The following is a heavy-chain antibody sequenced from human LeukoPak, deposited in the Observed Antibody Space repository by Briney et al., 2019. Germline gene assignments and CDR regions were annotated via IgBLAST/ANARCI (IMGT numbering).Heavy chain of an antibody. CDR2: INPNSGGT. Sequence: GASVKVSCKASGYTFTGYYIHWVRQAPGQGLEWMGWINPNSGGTNYAQKFQGRVTMTRDTSISTAYMDLSRLRSDDTAVYYCARDNSVRDTAWWFDPWGQGTLVTVSS. D-gene: IGHD2-21*02. CDR1: GYTFTGYY. CDR3: ARDNSVRDTAWWFDP. V-gene: IGHV1-2*02. J-gene: IGHJ5*02.